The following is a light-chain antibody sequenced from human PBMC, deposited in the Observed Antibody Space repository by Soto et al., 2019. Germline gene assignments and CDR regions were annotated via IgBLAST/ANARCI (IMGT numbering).Light chain of an antibody. CDR3: QQYGSSGT. CDR2: GAS. CDR1: QSFRGL. V-gene: IGKV3-20*01. Sequence: EVVFTHSPFSLSLSPKERSTLSCRASQSFRGLLAWYQQKPGQAPRLLMYGASIRTSGIPDRFSGSGSGTDFTLTISRLEPEDFAVYYCQQYGSSGTFGQGTKVDI. J-gene: IGKJ1*01.